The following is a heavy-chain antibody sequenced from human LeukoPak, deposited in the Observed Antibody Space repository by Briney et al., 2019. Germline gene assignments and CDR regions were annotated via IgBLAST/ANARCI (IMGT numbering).Heavy chain of an antibody. CDR1: GFTFSTYW. D-gene: IGHD1-26*01. Sequence: QPGESLRLSCVASGFTFSTYWMSWVRQAPGKGLEGVANIKQDGSEKYYVDSVKGRFTISRDNAKNSLYLQMNSLRAEDTAVYYCARDPYSGSYGNYYYYFMDVWGKGTTVTISS. CDR3: ARDPYSGSYGNYYYYFMDV. J-gene: IGHJ6*03. V-gene: IGHV3-7*01. CDR2: IKQDGSEK.